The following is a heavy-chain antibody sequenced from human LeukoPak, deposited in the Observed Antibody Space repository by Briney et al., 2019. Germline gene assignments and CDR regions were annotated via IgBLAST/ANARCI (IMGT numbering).Heavy chain of an antibody. CDR3: ARRAVAENYFDY. V-gene: IGHV4-59*08. D-gene: IGHD6-19*01. CDR1: GGPISNHY. Sequence: SETLSLTCTVSGGPISNHYWTWIRRPPGKGLEWIGHIYYSGSTTYNPSLRSRVTISVDTSKNQFSLKLTSATAADTAVYYCARRAVAENYFDYWGQGTLVTDSS. CDR2: IYYSGST. J-gene: IGHJ4*02.